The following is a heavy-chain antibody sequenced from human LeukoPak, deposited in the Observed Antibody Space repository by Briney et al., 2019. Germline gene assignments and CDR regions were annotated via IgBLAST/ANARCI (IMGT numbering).Heavy chain of an antibody. J-gene: IGHJ4*02. Sequence: SETLSLTCTVSGGSISSYYWSWIRQPPGKGLEWIGYIYYSGSTNYNPSLKSRVTMSVDTSKNQFSLKLSSVTAADTAVYYCARDAYYYDSSGYQHFDYWGQGTLVTVSS. V-gene: IGHV4-59*12. D-gene: IGHD3-22*01. CDR2: IYYSGST. CDR1: GGSISSYY. CDR3: ARDAYYYDSSGYQHFDY.